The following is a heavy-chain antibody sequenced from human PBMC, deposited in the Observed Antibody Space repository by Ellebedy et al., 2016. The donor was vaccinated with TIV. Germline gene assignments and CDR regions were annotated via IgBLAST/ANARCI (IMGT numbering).Heavy chain of an antibody. D-gene: IGHD3-10*01. CDR2: IYYSGST. Sequence: MPSETLSLTCTVSGGSISSSSYYWGWIRQPPGKGLEWIGSIYYSGSTYYNPSLKSRVTISVDTSKNQFSLKLSSVTAADTAVYYCARHVLKNVYGSGSYADAFDIWGQGTMVTVSS. CDR3: ARHVLKNVYGSGSYADAFDI. J-gene: IGHJ3*02. V-gene: IGHV4-39*01. CDR1: GGSISSSSYY.